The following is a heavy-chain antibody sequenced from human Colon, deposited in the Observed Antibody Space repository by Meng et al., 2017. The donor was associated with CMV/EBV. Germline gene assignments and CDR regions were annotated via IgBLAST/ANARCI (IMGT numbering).Heavy chain of an antibody. J-gene: IGHJ1*01. CDR1: GYTFTNYG. CDR2: ISAYTGDT. V-gene: IGHV1-18*01. Sequence: QVQVGQSGAEVKKPGASVKVSCKASGYTFTNYGISWVRQAPGQGLEWMGWISAYTGDTYYAQKFQGRVTMTTDTSTSTAYMELRSLRSDDTAVYYCVRESQSGSYIYLQHWGQGTLVTVSS. D-gene: IGHD1-26*01. CDR3: VRESQSGSYIYLQH.